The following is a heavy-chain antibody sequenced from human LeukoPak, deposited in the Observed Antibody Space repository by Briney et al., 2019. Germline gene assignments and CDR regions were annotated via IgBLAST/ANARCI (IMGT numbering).Heavy chain of an antibody. CDR1: GFTFSGNW. CDR2: IKPDGSEK. CDR3: ARGSWHPDY. J-gene: IGHJ4*02. Sequence: PGGSLRLSCAASGFTFSGNWMSWVRQAPGKGLEWVANIKPDGSEKYYVDSAKGRFTISRDNAKNSLYLQMNSLRAEDTAVYYCARGSWHPDYWGQGTLVTVSS. V-gene: IGHV3-7*01. D-gene: IGHD6-13*01.